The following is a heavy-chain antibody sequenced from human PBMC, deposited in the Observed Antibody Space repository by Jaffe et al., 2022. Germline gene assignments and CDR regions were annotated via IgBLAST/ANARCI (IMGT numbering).Heavy chain of an antibody. J-gene: IGHJ4*02. Sequence: QVQLQESGPGLVKPSETLSLTCTVSGGSISSYYWSWIRQPPGKGLEWIGYIYYSGSTNYNPSLKSRVTISVDTSKNQFSLKLSSVTAADTAVYYCARGGWNYDFDYWGQGTLVTVSS. CDR2: IYYSGST. V-gene: IGHV4-59*01. CDR3: ARGGWNYDFDY. D-gene: IGHD1-7*01. CDR1: GGSISSYY.